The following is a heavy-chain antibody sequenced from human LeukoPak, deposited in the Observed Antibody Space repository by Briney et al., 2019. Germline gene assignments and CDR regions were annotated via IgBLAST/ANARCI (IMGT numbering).Heavy chain of an antibody. CDR1: GFTFSTYE. D-gene: IGHD2-8*01. Sequence: GGSLRLSCAASGFTFSTYEMNWVRQAPGKGLEWVSCISSSGSNIYYADSVKGRFTISRDNAKNSLYLQMNRLRAEDTAAYYCARAYAPMDYWGQGTLVTVSS. CDR2: ISSSGSNI. CDR3: ARAYAPMDY. V-gene: IGHV3-48*03. J-gene: IGHJ4*02.